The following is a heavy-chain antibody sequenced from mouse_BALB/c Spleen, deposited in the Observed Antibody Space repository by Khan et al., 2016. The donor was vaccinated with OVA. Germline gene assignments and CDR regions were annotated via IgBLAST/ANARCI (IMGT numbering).Heavy chain of an antibody. Sequence: EVQLQESGPGLVKPSQSLSLTCTVTGYSITSDYAWDWIRQFPGNKLEWMGYISYGGSTSYNPSLKSRISITRDTSKNQFFLQLNSVTTEDTATYYCARKNYYGYAMDYWGQGTSATVSS. CDR1: GYSITSDYA. V-gene: IGHV3-2*02. CDR3: ARKNYYGYAMDY. J-gene: IGHJ4*01. CDR2: ISYGGST. D-gene: IGHD1-1*01.